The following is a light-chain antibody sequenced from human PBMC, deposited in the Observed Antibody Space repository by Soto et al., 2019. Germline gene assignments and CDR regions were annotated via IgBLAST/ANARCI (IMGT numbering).Light chain of an antibody. J-gene: IGKJ4*01. CDR3: QQYNNWPRLT. CDR1: QSVSSY. CDR2: DAS. V-gene: IGKV3-11*01. Sequence: EIVLTQSPATLSLSPGERATLSCRASQSVSSYLAWYQQKPGQAPRLLIYDASSRATGIPARFSGSGSGTDFTLTISSLQSEDFAVYYCQQYNNWPRLTFGGGTKVEIK.